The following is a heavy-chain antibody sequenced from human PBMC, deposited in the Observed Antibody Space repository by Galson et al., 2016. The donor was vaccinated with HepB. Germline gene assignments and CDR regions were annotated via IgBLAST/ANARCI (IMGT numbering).Heavy chain of an antibody. J-gene: IGHJ4*02. D-gene: IGHD5-12*01. CDR1: GFTFSNYN. CDR3: VRGAGGYAPHFDY. Sequence: SLRLSCAASGFTFSNYNMNWVRQAPGKGLEWVSSISGTNGFIYQADSVKGRFTISRDNAKNSLYLQMSSLRVEDTAVYYCVRGAGGYAPHFDYWGQGTLVTVSS. CDR2: ISGTNGFI. V-gene: IGHV3-21*01.